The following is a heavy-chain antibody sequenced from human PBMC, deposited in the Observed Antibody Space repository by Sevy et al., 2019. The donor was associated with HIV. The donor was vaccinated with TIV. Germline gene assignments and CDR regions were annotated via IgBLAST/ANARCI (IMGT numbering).Heavy chain of an antibody. CDR3: AKRYYYDSNDYYYGMDV. D-gene: IGHD3-22*01. J-gene: IGHJ6*02. CDR1: GFTFSNYG. Sequence: GRSLRLSCAASGFTFSNYGMHWVRQAPGKGLEWVAVISYDGSNKDYADSVKGRFTISRDNSKNTLYLQMNSLRAEDTAVYYCAKRYYYDSNDYYYGMDVWGQGTTVTVSS. V-gene: IGHV3-30*18. CDR2: ISYDGSNK.